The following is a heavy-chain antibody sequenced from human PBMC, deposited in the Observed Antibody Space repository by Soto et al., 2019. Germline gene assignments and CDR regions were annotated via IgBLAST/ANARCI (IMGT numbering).Heavy chain of an antibody. Sequence: QVQLQESGPGLVKPSETLSLTCAVSGGPITTTTWWAWVRLPPGKGLEWIGELHHDGTTNYNPSLDSRITISLDKSNNHVSLKLTSVTAADTAIYYCATQTISYTWGVWGRGTTVTVSS. D-gene: IGHD3-16*01. CDR3: ATQTISYTWGV. CDR2: LHHDGTT. V-gene: IGHV4-4*02. J-gene: IGHJ6*02. CDR1: GGPITTTTW.